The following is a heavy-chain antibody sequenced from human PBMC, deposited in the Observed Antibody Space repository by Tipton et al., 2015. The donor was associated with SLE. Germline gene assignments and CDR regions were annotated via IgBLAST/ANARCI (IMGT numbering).Heavy chain of an antibody. V-gene: IGHV4-39*07. CDR1: GVSISSTSYY. D-gene: IGHD7-27*01. CDR3: ARDPNGGYGSFDY. CDR2: INRSRNT. J-gene: IGHJ4*02. Sequence: GLVKPSETLSLTCTVSGVSISSTSYYWAWIRQTPGKGLEWIGNINRSRNTYYNPSLKSRVSISVDTSKNQFSLELSPVTAADTAVYYCARDPNGGYGSFDYWGLGALVTVSS.